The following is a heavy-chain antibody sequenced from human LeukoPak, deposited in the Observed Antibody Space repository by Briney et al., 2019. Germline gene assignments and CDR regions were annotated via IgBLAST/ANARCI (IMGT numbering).Heavy chain of an antibody. Sequence: GGSLRLSCAASGFTFRNYWMNWVRHTPGKGLEWVANIKQDGSEKYYVDSVKGRFTISRDNAKNSLYPQMDSLRAEDTAVYYCAREGYDFWSGYFRGLDFWGQGTLVTVSS. V-gene: IGHV3-7*01. J-gene: IGHJ4*02. CDR1: GFTFRNYW. D-gene: IGHD3-3*01. CDR3: AREGYDFWSGYFRGLDF. CDR2: IKQDGSEK.